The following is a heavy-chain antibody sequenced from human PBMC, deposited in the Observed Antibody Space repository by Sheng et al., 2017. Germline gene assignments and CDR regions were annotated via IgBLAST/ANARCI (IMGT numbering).Heavy chain of an antibody. CDR1: GGSFSGYY. D-gene: IGHD5-12*01. Sequence: QVQLQQWGAGLLKPSETLSLTCAVYGGSFSGYYWSWIRQPPGKGLEWIGEINHSGSTNYNPSLKSRVTISVDTSKNQFSLKLSSVTAADTAVYYCARTRGIIVATEVYIDYWGQGTLVTVSS. CDR2: INHSGST. CDR3: ARTRGIIVATEVYIDY. J-gene: IGHJ4*02. V-gene: IGHV4-34*01.